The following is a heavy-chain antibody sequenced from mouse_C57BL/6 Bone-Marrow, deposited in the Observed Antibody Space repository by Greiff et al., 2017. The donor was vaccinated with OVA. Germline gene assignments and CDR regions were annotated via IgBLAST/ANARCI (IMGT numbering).Heavy chain of an antibody. V-gene: IGHV1-85*01. Sequence: QVQLQQSGPELVKPGASVKLSCKASGYTFTSYDINWVKQRPGQGLEWIGWIYPRDGSTKYNEKFKGKATLTVDTSSSTAYMELHSLTSEDSAVYCCARDDGPYGFAYWGQGTLVTVSA. CDR2: IYPRDGST. CDR1: GYTFTSYD. D-gene: IGHD2-3*01. J-gene: IGHJ3*01. CDR3: ARDDGPYGFAY.